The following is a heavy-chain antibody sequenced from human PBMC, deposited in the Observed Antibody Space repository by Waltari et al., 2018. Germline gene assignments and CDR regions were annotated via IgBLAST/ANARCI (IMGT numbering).Heavy chain of an antibody. Sequence: EVQLLESGGGLVQPGGSLRLSCAASGFTFSSYALSWVRQAPGKGLEWVSVIYSGGSSTYYADSVKGRFTISRDNSKNTLYLQMNSLRAEDTAVYYCAKDRGPEGWFDPWGQGTLVTVSS. CDR1: GFTFSSYA. CDR3: AKDRGPEGWFDP. V-gene: IGHV3-23*03. J-gene: IGHJ5*02. CDR2: IYSGGSST.